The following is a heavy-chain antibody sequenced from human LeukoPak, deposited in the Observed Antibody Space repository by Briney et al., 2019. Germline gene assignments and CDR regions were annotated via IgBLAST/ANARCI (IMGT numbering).Heavy chain of an antibody. J-gene: IGHJ4*02. D-gene: IGHD1-14*01. CDR3: AREGTTHAGVDQ. Sequence: KPSETLSLTCTVSGVSISTYYWSWIRQPPGKGLEWLGYTYSSGSTYYNPSLKSRVTISVDTSKKQFSLKLSSVTAADTAVYYCAREGTTHAGVDQWGQGTLVTVSS. CDR2: TYSSGST. V-gene: IGHV4-59*01. CDR1: GVSISTYY.